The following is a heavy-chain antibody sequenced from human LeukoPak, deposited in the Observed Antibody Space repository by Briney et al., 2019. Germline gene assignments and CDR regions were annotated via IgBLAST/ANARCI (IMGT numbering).Heavy chain of an antibody. J-gene: IGHJ4*02. CDR1: GFTFSTYA. V-gene: IGHV3-23*01. CDR2: ISASATGT. D-gene: IGHD2-15*01. Sequence: GGSLRLSRAASGFTFSTYAMTWVRQAPGKGLEWVSTISASATGTYYADSVKGRFTISRDTSKNTLYLQMNSLRAEDTAMYYCAKEYSRERYYFDYWGQGTLVTVSS. CDR3: AKEYSRERYYFDY.